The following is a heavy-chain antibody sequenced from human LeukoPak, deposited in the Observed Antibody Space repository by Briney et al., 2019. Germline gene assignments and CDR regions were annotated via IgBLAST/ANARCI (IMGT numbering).Heavy chain of an antibody. CDR2: ISGNGGST. J-gene: IGHJ4*02. CDR3: AKDSFGEWFGESNFDC. Sequence: RLGRSLRLSCAASGFTFSSYAMNWVRKAPGKGLEWDSDISGNGGSTYYADSVMGRFIISRDNSKNTLYLQMNSLRDEGTAVYYCAKDSFGEWFGESNFDCWGQGTLVTVSS. CDR1: GFTFSSYA. V-gene: IGHV3-23*01. D-gene: IGHD3-10*01.